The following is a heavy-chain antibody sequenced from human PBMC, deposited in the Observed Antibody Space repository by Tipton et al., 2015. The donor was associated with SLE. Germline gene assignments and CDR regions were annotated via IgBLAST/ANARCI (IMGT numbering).Heavy chain of an antibody. CDR1: GGSISSHY. V-gene: IGHV4-59*11. J-gene: IGHJ5*02. Sequence: TLSLTCTVSGGSISSHYWSWIRQPPGKGLEWIGYIYYSGSTYYNPSLKSRVTISVDTSKNQFSLKLSSVTAADTAVYYCAREQNGVLMVYAIRRRNWFDPWGQGTLVTVSS. D-gene: IGHD2-8*01. CDR2: IYYSGST. CDR3: AREQNGVLMVYAIRRRNWFDP.